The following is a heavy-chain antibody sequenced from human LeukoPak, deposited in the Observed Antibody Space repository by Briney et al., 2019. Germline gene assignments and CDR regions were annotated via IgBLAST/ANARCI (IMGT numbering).Heavy chain of an antibody. V-gene: IGHV3-23*01. CDR1: GFTFSSYA. CDR2: ISGSGGST. CDR3: AKGWMVVAATPYPLAY. Sequence: GGSLRLSCAASGFTFSSYAMSWVRQAPGKGLEWVSAISGSGGSTYYADSVKGRFTISRDNSKNTLYLQMNSLRAEDTAVYYCAKGWMVVAATPYPLAYWGQGTLVTVSS. J-gene: IGHJ4*02. D-gene: IGHD2-15*01.